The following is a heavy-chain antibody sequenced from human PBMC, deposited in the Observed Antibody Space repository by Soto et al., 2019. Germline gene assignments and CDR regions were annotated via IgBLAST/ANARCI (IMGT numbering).Heavy chain of an antibody. Sequence: PGGSLRLSCAASGFTFSSYGMHWVRQAPGKGLEWVAVIWYDGSNKYYADSVKGRFTISRDNSKNTVYLQVSKLRAEDTAVYFCARDQTGSGGYSDSWGQGTLVTVSS. V-gene: IGHV3-33*01. CDR3: ARDQTGSGGYSDS. D-gene: IGHD2-15*01. CDR1: GFTFSSYG. CDR2: IWYDGSNK. J-gene: IGHJ4*02.